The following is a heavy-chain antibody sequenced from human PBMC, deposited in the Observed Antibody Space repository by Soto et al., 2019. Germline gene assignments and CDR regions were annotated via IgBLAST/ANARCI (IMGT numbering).Heavy chain of an antibody. CDR1: GFTFSGYG. CDR3: ARDYSSSHYYYYGMDV. D-gene: IGHD6-6*01. J-gene: IGHJ6*02. V-gene: IGHV3-33*01. Sequence: GGSLRLSCAASGFTFSGYGMHWVRQAPGKGLEWVAVIWYDGSNKYYADSVKGRFTISRDNSKNTLYLQMNSLRAEDTAVYYCARDYSSSHYYYYGMDVWGQGTTVTVSS. CDR2: IWYDGSNK.